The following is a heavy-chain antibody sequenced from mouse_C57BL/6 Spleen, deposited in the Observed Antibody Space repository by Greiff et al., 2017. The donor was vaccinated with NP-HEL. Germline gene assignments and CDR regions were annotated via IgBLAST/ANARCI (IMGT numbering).Heavy chain of an antibody. Sequence: EVQGVESGGDLVKPGGSLKLSCAASGFTFSSYGMSWVRQTPDKRLEWVATISSGGSYTYYPDSVKGRFTISRDNAKNTLYLQMSSLKSEDTAMYYCARHDDGFAYWGQGTLVTVSA. CDR2: ISSGGSYT. V-gene: IGHV5-6*01. D-gene: IGHD2-12*01. CDR3: ARHDDGFAY. CDR1: GFTFSSYG. J-gene: IGHJ3*01.